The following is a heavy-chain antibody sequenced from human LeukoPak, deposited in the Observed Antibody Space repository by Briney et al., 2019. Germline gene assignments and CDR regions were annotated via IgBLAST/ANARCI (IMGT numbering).Heavy chain of an antibody. J-gene: IGHJ3*02. CDR1: GFTFSSYA. V-gene: IGHV3-23*01. CDR3: ATAPKRGRGSSWPYDAFDI. Sequence: PGGSLRLSCAASGFTFSSYAMSWVRQAPGKGLEWVSAISGSGGSTYYADSVKGGFTISRDNSKNTLYLQMNSLRAEDTAVYYCATAPKRGRGSSWPYDAFDIWGQGTMVTVSS. D-gene: IGHD6-13*01. CDR2: ISGSGGST.